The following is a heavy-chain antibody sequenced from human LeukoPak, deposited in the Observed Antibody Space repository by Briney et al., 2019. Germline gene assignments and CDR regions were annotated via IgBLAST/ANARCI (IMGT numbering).Heavy chain of an antibody. CDR1: GFTFTNYA. D-gene: IGHD2-21*01. CDR3: ARDIPHNWLDS. CDR2: ISGNGGNT. Sequence: GGSLRLSCAASGFTFTNYAMSWVRQAPGKGLEWVSAISGNGGNTYYADSVKGRFTISRDIATNMMYLQMNSLKADDTAVYYCARDIPHNWLDSWGQGTLVIVSS. V-gene: IGHV3-23*01. J-gene: IGHJ5*01.